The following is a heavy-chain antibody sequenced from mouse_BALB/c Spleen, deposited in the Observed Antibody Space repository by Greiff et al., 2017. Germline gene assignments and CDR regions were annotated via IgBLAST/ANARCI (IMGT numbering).Heavy chain of an antibody. J-gene: IGHJ4*01. V-gene: IGHV5-17*02. Sequence: EVQLVESGGGLVQPGGSRKLSCAASGFTFSSFGMHWVRQAPEKGLEWVAYISSGSSTIYYADTVKGRFTISRDNPKNTLFLQMTSLRSEDTAMYYCARSGRGYYGSSHYYAMDYWGQGTSVTVSS. CDR2: ISSGSSTI. CDR1: GFTFSSFG. D-gene: IGHD1-1*01. CDR3: ARSGRGYYGSSHYYAMDY.